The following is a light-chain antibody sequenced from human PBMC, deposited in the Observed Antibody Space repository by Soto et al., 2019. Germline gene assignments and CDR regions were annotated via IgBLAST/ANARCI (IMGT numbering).Light chain of an antibody. CDR3: CSYAGSSTGV. J-gene: IGLJ3*02. CDR1: SSDVGSYNL. Sequence: QSVLTQPASVSGSPGQSITISCTGTSSDVGSYNLVSWYQQHQGKATKLMIYEVSKRPSGVSNRFSGSKSGNTASLTISGLQAEDEADYYCCSYAGSSTGVFGGGTKLPVL. CDR2: EVS. V-gene: IGLV2-23*02.